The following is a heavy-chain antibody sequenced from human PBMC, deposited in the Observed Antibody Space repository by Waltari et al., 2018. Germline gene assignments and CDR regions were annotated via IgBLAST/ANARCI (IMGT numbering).Heavy chain of an antibody. Sequence: VQLVESGGGLVQPGGSLRLSCAASGFTFSSYWMHWVRQAPGKGLAWVARINSEGSSTSYADSVMGRFTISRDNAKNTLYLQMNSLSVDDTAVYYCAELSSSVFDIWGQGTMVTVSS. V-gene: IGHV3-74*01. CDR3: AELSSSVFDI. CDR2: INSEGSST. CDR1: GFTFSSYW. D-gene: IGHD1-7*01. J-gene: IGHJ3*02.